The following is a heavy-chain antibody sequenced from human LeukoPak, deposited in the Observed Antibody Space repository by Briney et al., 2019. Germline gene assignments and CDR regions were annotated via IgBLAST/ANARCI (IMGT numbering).Heavy chain of an antibody. CDR2: IYYSGST. CDR1: GGSISSSSYY. D-gene: IGHD3-16*01. J-gene: IGHJ4*02. V-gene: IGHV4-39*07. CDR3: ARAAPPFV. Sequence: SETLSLTCTVSGGSISSSSYYWGWIRQPPGKGLEWIGSIYYSGSTYYNPSLKSRVTISVDTSKNQFSLKLSSVTAADTAVYCCARAAPPFVWGQGTLVTVSS.